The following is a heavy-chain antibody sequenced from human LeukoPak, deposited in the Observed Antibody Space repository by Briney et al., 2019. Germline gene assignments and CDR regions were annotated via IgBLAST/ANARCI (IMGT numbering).Heavy chain of an antibody. D-gene: IGHD6-19*01. Sequence: ASVKVSCKASGYTFTGYYMHWVRQPPGQGLEWMGWINPNSGGTNYAQKLQCSVTMTRDTSISTAYMELSRLGSDDTAVYYCARGVPPSYSSAWYVNYWGQGDLVTVSS. V-gene: IGHV1-2*02. CDR2: INPNSGGT. CDR3: ARGVPPSYSSAWYVNY. J-gene: IGHJ4*02. CDR1: GYTFTGYY.